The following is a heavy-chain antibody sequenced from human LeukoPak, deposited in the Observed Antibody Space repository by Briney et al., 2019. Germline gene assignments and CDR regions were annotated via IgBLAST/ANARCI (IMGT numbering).Heavy chain of an antibody. J-gene: IGHJ6*02. CDR3: VRSYYGMDV. CDR2: ISTSSSHI. Sequence: GGSLRLSCAASGFTFRSYGMNWVRQAPGMGLEWVSSISTSSSHIYYADSVEGRFTISRDNAKSSLYLQMNSLRAEDTAVYYCVRSYYGMDVWGQGTTVSVSS. V-gene: IGHV3-21*01. CDR1: GFTFRSYG.